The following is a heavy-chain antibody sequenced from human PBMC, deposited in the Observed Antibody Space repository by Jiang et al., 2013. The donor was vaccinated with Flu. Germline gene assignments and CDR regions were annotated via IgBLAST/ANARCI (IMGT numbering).Heavy chain of an antibody. V-gene: IGHV3-11*05. CDR2: ISSSSSYT. CDR1: GFTFSDYY. Sequence: ASGFTFSDYYMSWIRQAPGKGLEWVSYISSSSSYTNYADSVKGQFTISRDNAKNSLYLQMNSLRAEDTAVYYCARAPRFTVDYWGQGTLVTVSS. CDR3: ARAPRFTVDY. D-gene: IGHD3-16*01. J-gene: IGHJ4*02.